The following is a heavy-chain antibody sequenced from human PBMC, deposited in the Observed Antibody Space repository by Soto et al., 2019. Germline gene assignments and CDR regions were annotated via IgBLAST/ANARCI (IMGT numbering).Heavy chain of an antibody. Sequence: SETLSLTCTVSGGSISSSSYYWGWIRQPPGKGLEWIGSIYYSGSTYYNPSLKSRVTISVDTSKNQFSLKLSSVTAADTAVYYCARHSTATFLGVAVAGENDYWGQGTLVTVSS. CDR2: IYYSGST. V-gene: IGHV4-39*01. CDR1: GGSISSSSYY. J-gene: IGHJ4*02. CDR3: ARHSTATFLGVAVAGENDY. D-gene: IGHD6-19*01.